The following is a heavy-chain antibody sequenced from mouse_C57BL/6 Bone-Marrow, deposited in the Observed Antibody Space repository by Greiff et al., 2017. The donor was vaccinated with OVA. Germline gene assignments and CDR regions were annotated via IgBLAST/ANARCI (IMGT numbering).Heavy chain of an antibody. CDR1: GFTFSDYY. V-gene: IGHV5-12*01. D-gene: IGHD2-1*01. J-gene: IGHJ3*01. Sequence: EVQLVESGGGLVQPGGSLKLSCAASGFTFSDYYMYWVRQTPEKRLEWVAYISNGGGSTYYPDTVKGRFTISRDNAKNTLYLQMSRLKSEDTAMYYCARHIYYGNYGFAYWGQGTLVTVSA. CDR2: ISNGGGST. CDR3: ARHIYYGNYGFAY.